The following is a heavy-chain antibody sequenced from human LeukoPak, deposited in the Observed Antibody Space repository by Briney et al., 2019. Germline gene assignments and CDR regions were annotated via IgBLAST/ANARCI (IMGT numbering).Heavy chain of an antibody. Sequence: ASVKVSCKASGYSFTNFYIHWVRQAPGQGLEWMGIINPSGGSTNYAQKFQGRVTMTSDTSASTVYMELRSLRSDDTAVYYCTRDFPRSATYFYYAMDVWGQGTTVTVSS. CDR1: GYSFTNFY. V-gene: IGHV1-46*01. J-gene: IGHJ6*02. CDR3: TRDFPRSATYFYYAMDV. CDR2: INPSGGST. D-gene: IGHD3-10*01.